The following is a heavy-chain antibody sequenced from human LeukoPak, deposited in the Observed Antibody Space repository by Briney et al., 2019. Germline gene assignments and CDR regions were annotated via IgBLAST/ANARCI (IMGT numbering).Heavy chain of an antibody. Sequence: PSETLSLTCTVSGGSISSSSYYWGWIRQPPGKGLEWIGSIYYSGSTYYNPSLKSRVTISVDTSKNQFSLKLSSVTAADTAVYYCAREEEVRVPAAMLHWFDPWGQGTLVTVSS. CDR3: AREEEVRVPAAMLHWFDP. V-gene: IGHV4-39*07. CDR2: IYYSGST. J-gene: IGHJ5*02. D-gene: IGHD2-2*01. CDR1: GGSISSSSYY.